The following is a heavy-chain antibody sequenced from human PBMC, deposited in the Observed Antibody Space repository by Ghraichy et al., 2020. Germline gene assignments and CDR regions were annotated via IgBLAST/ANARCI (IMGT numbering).Heavy chain of an antibody. V-gene: IGHV4-31*02. CDR1: GGSINSGDYY. D-gene: IGHD6-13*01. Sequence: SETLSLTCTVSGGSINSGDYYWSWIRQHPGKGLERIGYIYYSGTTYYNPSLKSRVTISRDTSKNQFFLKLGSVTAADTAVYYCARDSTWYSFDSWGQGTLVTVSS. CDR3: ARDSTWYSFDS. CDR2: IYYSGTT. J-gene: IGHJ4*02.